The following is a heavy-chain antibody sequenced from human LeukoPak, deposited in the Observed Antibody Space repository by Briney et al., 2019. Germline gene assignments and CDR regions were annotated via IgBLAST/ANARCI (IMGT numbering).Heavy chain of an antibody. D-gene: IGHD3-22*01. J-gene: IGHJ6*02. CDR3: AREFDDSSGYFYPPSVYYYYGMDV. V-gene: IGHV3-30*03. Sequence: GRSLRLSCAASGFTFSSYGMHWVRQAPGKGLEWVAVISYDGSNKYYADSVKGRFTISRDNSKNTLYLQMNSLRAEDTAVYYCAREFDDSSGYFYPPSVYYYYGMDVWGQGTTVTVSS. CDR2: ISYDGSNK. CDR1: GFTFSSYG.